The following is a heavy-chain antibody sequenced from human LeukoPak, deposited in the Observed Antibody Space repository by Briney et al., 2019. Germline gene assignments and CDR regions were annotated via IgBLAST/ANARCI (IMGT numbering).Heavy chain of an antibody. CDR1: GGSISSYF. D-gene: IGHD3-10*01. CDR3: ARGPRVRGPAYYFDY. V-gene: IGHV4-59*01. J-gene: IGHJ4*02. CDR2: IYYSGST. Sequence: SETLSLICTVSGGSISSYFWSWIRQPPGKGLEWIGYIYYSGSTDYNPSLKSRITMSLDTSRSQFSLKLNSVTAADTAVYYCARGPRVRGPAYYFDYWGQGTLVTVSS.